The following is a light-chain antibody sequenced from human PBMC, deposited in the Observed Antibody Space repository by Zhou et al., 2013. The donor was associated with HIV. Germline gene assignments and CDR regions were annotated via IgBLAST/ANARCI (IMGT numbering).Light chain of an antibody. J-gene: IGKJ2*04. V-gene: IGKV1-27*01. CDR3: QQRSNWPRCS. Sequence: IQLTQSPSSLSASVGDRVTITCRASQGISSYLAWYQQKPGKVPKLLIYAASTLQSGVPSRFSGSGSGTDFTLTISSLEPEDFAVYYCQQRSNWPRCSFGQGTKLEIK. CDR1: QGISSY. CDR2: AAS.